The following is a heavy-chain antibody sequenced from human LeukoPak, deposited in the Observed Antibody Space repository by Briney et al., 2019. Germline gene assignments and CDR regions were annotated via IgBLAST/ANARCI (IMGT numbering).Heavy chain of an antibody. D-gene: IGHD4-11*01. CDR3: ARGRYSNYVKAFDI. V-gene: IGHV4-34*01. J-gene: IGHJ3*02. CDR2: INHSGST. Sequence: SETLSLTCAVYGGSFSDYYWSWIRQPPGKGLEWIGEINHSGSTNYNPSLKSRVTISVDTSKNQFSLKLSSMTAADTAVYYCARGRYSNYVKAFDIWGQGTMVTVFS. CDR1: GGSFSDYY.